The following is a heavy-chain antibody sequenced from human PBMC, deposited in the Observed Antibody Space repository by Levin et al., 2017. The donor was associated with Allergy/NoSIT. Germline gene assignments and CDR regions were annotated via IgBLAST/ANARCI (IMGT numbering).Heavy chain of an antibody. CDR3: ARQMSPGYSSTWYFDS. Sequence: PGESLKISCKASGDTFSKYAISWVRQVPGQGLEWMGGVFPTFGTSNYAQKFQGRVTITADLSTNTAYMEVSSLRSDDTALYFCARQMSPGYSSTWYFDSWGQGTRVTVSS. D-gene: IGHD6-13*01. V-gene: IGHV1-69*01. CDR2: VFPTFGTS. J-gene: IGHJ4*02. CDR1: GDTFSKYA.